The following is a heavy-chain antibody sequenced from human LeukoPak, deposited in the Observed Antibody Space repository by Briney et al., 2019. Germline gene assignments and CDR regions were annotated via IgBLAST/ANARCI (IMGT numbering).Heavy chain of an antibody. CDR3: ARDLSGVAGYTYGRGIDY. CDR2: ITGSSSTI. V-gene: IGHV3-48*01. Sequence: GGSLRLSCAASGFTFSSYSMNWVRQAAGKGLEWVSYITGSSSTINYADSVKGRFTISRDKAKNSLYLQMNSLRAEDTAVYYCARDLSGVAGYTYGRGIDYWGQGTLVTVSS. J-gene: IGHJ4*02. CDR1: GFTFSSYS. D-gene: IGHD5-18*01.